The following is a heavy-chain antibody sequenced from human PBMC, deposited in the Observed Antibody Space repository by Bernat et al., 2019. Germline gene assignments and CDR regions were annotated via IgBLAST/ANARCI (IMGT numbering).Heavy chain of an antibody. J-gene: IGHJ6*02. CDR2: ISAYNGNT. CDR1: GYTFTSYG. D-gene: IGHD2-2*01. Sequence: QVQLVQSGAEVKKPGASVKFSCKASGYTFTSYGISWVRQAPGQGLEWMGWISAYNGNTNYAQKLQGRVTMTTDTSTRTAYMELRSLRSDDTAVYYCARDGKDIVLVPAGVDYYYGMDVWGQGTTVTVSS. CDR3: ARDGKDIVLVPAGVDYYYGMDV. V-gene: IGHV1-18*01.